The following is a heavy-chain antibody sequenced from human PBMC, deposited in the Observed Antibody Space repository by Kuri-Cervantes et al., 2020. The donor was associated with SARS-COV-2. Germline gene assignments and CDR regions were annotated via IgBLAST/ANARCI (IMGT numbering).Heavy chain of an antibody. V-gene: IGHV3-30*18. CDR2: ISHDGSKR. CDR1: GFTFSSYA. D-gene: IGHD5-18*01. J-gene: IGHJ6*02. CDR3: AKDKRVVSTGNPWRVSYSYDSIEYYNGMDV. Sequence: GESLKISCAASGFTFSSYAMSWVRQAPGKGLEWVAVISHDGSKRHYADSVKGRFTISRDNSMNTVYLQMNSLRTEDTAVYFCAKDKRVVSTGNPWRVSYSYDSIEYYNGMDVWGQGTTVTVSS.